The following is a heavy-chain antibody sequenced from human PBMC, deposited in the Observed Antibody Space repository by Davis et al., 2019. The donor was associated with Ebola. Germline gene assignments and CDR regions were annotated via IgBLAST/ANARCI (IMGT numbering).Heavy chain of an antibody. CDR1: GFTFDDYA. CDR2: IKQDGSEK. V-gene: IGHV3-7*03. D-gene: IGHD3-10*01. CDR3: ARGRTLAY. J-gene: IGHJ4*02. Sequence: GESLKISCAASGFTFDDYAMHWVRQAPGKGLEWVANIKQDGSEKFYVDSVKGRFTISRDNAKNSLFLQMNSLRAEDTAVYFCARGRTLAYWGQGTLVTVSS.